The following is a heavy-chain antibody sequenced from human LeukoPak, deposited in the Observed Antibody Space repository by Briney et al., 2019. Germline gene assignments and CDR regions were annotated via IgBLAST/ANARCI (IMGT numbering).Heavy chain of an antibody. D-gene: IGHD5-18*01. CDR3: ARNVDTAMVEVFDY. J-gene: IGHJ4*02. CDR1: GYTFTGYY. CDR2: INPNSGGT. V-gene: IGHV1-2*06. Sequence: GASVKVSCKASGYTFTGYYMHWVRQAPGQGLEWMGRINPNSGGTNYAQKFQGRVTMTRDTSISTAYMELSRLRSDDTAVYYCARNVDTAMVEVFDYWGQGTLVTVSS.